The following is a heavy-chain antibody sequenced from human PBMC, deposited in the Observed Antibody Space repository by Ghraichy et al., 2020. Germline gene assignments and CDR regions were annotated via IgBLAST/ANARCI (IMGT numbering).Heavy chain of an antibody. CDR1: GGSISTSSYY. V-gene: IGHV4-39*01. CDR3: ARHVTEGGFLIVVPVIYFMDV. Sequence: TLSLTCSVSGGSISTSSYYWGWIRQPPGKGLEWIGSIYYSGSTSFNPSLKSRVTISIDTSKNQFSLKVRSVTAADTAVYYCARHVTEGGFLIVVPVIYFMDVWGKGTTVTVSS. J-gene: IGHJ6*03. CDR2: IYYSGST. D-gene: IGHD2-15*01.